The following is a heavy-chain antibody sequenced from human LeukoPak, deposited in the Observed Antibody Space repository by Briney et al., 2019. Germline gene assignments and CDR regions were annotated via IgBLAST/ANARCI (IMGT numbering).Heavy chain of an antibody. CDR2: IKNKRGSYTA. V-gene: IGHV3-72*01. Sequence: PGGSLRLSCAASGFTLNDHYMDWVRQAPGKGLEWVGRIKNKRGSYTADYAASVKGRFTISRDDSQNSLYLQMYSLKTEDTAVYYCGRDTATALDYWGQGTLVTVSS. D-gene: IGHD2-21*02. CDR3: GRDTATALDY. CDR1: GFTLNDHY. J-gene: IGHJ4*02.